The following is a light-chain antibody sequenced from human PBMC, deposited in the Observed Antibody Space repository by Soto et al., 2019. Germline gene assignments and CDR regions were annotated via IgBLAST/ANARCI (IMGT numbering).Light chain of an antibody. CDR2: ATS. CDR3: QQANSFPIT. Sequence: DIQMTQSPSSVSASVGDRITITCRASQGISRWLAWYQQKPGKAPKFLIYATSSFHSGVQSRFSGSGSETEFTLTISSLQPEDFATYYCQQANSFPITIGQGTRLEIK. J-gene: IGKJ5*01. V-gene: IGKV1-12*01. CDR1: QGISRW.